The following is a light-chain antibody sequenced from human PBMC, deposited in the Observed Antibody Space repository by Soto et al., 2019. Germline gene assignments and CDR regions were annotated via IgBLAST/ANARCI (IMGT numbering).Light chain of an antibody. J-gene: IGKJ4*01. CDR1: QSVSSY. V-gene: IGKV3-20*01. CDR2: GVS. CDR3: QQYVTSPLT. Sequence: EVVLTLSSGTVSLSPRERATLSCRASQSVSSYLAWYQQKPGQAPRLLIYGVSSRATGIPDRFSGSGSGTDFTLTISRLEPEDFAVYYCQQYVTSPLTVGGGTKVDI.